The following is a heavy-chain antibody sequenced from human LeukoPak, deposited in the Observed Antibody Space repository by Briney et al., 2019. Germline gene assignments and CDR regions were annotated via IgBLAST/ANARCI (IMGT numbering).Heavy chain of an antibody. V-gene: IGHV4-34*01. Sequence: PSETLSLTCAVYGGSFSGYYWSWIRQPPGKGLEWIGEINHSGSTNYNPSLKSRVTISVDTSKNQFSLELSSVTAADTAVYYCARGSRGGVPYSSGWPAVPYYYQMDVWGKGTTVTVSS. CDR3: ARGSRGGVPYSSGWPAVPYYYQMDV. CDR2: INHSGST. D-gene: IGHD6-19*01. J-gene: IGHJ6*03. CDR1: GGSFSGYY.